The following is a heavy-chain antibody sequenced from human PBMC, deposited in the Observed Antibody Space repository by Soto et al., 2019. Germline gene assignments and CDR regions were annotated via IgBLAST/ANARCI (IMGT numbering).Heavy chain of an antibody. CDR1: GGTVSSGSYY. Sequence: PSETLSLTCTVSGGTVSSGSYYWGWIRQPPGKGLEWIGYIYYSGSTNYNPSLKSRVTISVDTSKNQSSLKLSSVTAADTAVYYCARGLHVLRYFDWSYYFDYWGQGTLVTVSS. D-gene: IGHD3-9*01. CDR2: IYYSGST. CDR3: ARGLHVLRYFDWSYYFDY. J-gene: IGHJ4*02. V-gene: IGHV4-61*01.